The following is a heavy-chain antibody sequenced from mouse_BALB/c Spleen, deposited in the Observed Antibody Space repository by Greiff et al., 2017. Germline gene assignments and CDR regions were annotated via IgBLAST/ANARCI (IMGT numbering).Heavy chain of an antibody. CDR2: ISSGGSYT. J-gene: IGHJ4*01. CDR3: ARELGRDAMDY. Sequence: EVKLMESGGDLVKPGGSLKLSCAASGFTFSSYGMSWVRQTPDKRLEWVATISSGGSYTYYPDSVKGRFTISRDNAKNTLYLQMSSLKSEDTAMYYCARELGRDAMDYWGQGTSVTVSS. V-gene: IGHV5-6*01. CDR1: GFTFSSYG. D-gene: IGHD4-1*01.